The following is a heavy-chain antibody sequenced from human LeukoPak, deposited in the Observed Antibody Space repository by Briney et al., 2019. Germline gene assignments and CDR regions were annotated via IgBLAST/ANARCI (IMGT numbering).Heavy chain of an antibody. V-gene: IGHV4-30-4*01. J-gene: IGHJ4*02. CDR2: IYYSGST. CDR1: GGSISSGDYY. D-gene: IGHD3-9*01. CDR3: ARGPSPKHYDILTGPLLALDY. Sequence: SQTLSLTCTVSGGSISSGDYYWSWIRQPPGKGLEWIGYIYYSGSTYYNPSLKSRVTISVDTSKNQFSLKLSSVTAADTAVYYCARGPSPKHYDILTGPLLALDYWGQGTLVTVSS.